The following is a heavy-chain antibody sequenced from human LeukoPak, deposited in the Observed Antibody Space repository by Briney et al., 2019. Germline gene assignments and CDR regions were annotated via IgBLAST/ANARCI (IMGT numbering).Heavy chain of an antibody. J-gene: IGHJ6*02. CDR3: AREDTAMWGYYYGMDV. CDR1: GFTFSSYS. V-gene: IGHV3-48*04. CDR2: ISSSSSTI. D-gene: IGHD5-18*01. Sequence: GGTLRLSCAASGFTFSSYSMNWVRQAPGKGLEWVSYISSSSSTIYYADSVKGRFTISRDNAKNSLYLQMNSLRAEDTAVYYCAREDTAMWGYYYGMDVWGQGTTVTVSS.